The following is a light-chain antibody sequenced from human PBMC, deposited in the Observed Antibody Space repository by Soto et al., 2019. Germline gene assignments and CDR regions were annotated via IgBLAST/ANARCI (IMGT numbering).Light chain of an antibody. J-gene: IGKJ1*01. CDR1: QTVRNN. CDR3: QQYNNWPQT. Sequence: EFVLTQSPGTLSLSPGERATLSCRASQTVRNNYLAWYQQKPGQAPRLLIYDASNRVTGIPARFSGSGSGTEFTLTISSLQSEDFAEYHCQQYNNWPQTFGQGTKVDIK. V-gene: IGKV3D-15*01. CDR2: DAS.